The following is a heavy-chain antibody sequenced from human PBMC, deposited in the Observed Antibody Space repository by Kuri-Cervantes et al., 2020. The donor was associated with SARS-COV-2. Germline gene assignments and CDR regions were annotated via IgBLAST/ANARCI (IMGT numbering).Heavy chain of an antibody. CDR2: IKSKTNGGTT. D-gene: IGHD3-22*01. CDR1: GFTFSNAW. CDR3: TADTSDSSGYSNDY. V-gene: IGHV3-15*01. J-gene: IGHJ4*01. Sequence: GESLKISCAASGFTFSNAWMTWVRQVPGKGLECVGRIKSKTNGGTTDYAAPVKGRFTISRDDSKNTLYLQMNSLKTEDTAVYYCTADTSDSSGYSNDYWGRGTLVTVSS.